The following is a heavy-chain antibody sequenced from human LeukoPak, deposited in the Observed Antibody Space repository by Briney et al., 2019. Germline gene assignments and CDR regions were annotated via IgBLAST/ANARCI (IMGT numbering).Heavy chain of an antibody. CDR3: ARISSSNWYNERGAFDV. V-gene: IGHV4-39*07. CDR1: GASISSTTYY. J-gene: IGHJ3*01. D-gene: IGHD6-13*01. Sequence: SETLSLTCTVSGASISSTTYYWGWIRQPPRKGLEWIASIYYSGSTYYNPSLKSRVTISVDTSKNQFSLKLRSVTAADTAVYYCARISSSNWYNERGAFDVWGQGTMVTVSS. CDR2: IYYSGST.